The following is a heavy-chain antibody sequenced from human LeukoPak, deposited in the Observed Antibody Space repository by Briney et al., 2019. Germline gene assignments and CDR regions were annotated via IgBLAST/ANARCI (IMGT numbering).Heavy chain of an antibody. CDR2: ISSSSTYI. V-gene: IGHV3-21*01. CDR3: ARDPPHTYCSSTSCYGGYYYYYYMDV. D-gene: IGHD2-2*01. Sequence: GGSLRLSCAASGFTFSSYSMNWVRQAPGKGLECVSSISSSSTYIYYADSVKGRFTIPRDNAKNSLYLQMNSLRAEDTAVYYCARDPPHTYCSSTSCYGGYYYYYYMDVWGKGTTVTVSS. J-gene: IGHJ6*03. CDR1: GFTFSSYS.